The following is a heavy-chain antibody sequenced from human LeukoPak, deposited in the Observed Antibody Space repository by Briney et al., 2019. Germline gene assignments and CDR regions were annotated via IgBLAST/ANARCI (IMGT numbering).Heavy chain of an antibody. CDR2: ISSNGAST. V-gene: IGHV3-64D*06. CDR3: VKVAFVSQYQQLSHPYYFDY. CDR1: GFTFSSYA. J-gene: IGHJ4*02. D-gene: IGHD2-2*01. Sequence: GGSLRLPCSASGFTFSSYAMHWVRQAPGKGLEYVSAISSNGASTYYADSVKGRFTISRDNSKNTLYLQMSSLRAEDTAVYYCVKVAFVSQYQQLSHPYYFDYWGQGTLVTVSS.